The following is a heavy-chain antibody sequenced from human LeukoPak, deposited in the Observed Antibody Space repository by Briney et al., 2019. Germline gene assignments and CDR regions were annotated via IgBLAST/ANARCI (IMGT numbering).Heavy chain of an antibody. Sequence: PGRSLRLSCAASGFTFSSYAMHWVRQAPGKGLDWVAVISYDGSIRYYADSVKGRFTISRDNSKNTLYLQMNSLRAEDTAVYYCTRAPRDSSGHHSFDYWGQGTLVTVSS. J-gene: IGHJ4*02. V-gene: IGHV3-30-3*01. CDR2: ISYDGSIR. CDR3: TRAPRDSSGHHSFDY. CDR1: GFTFSSYA. D-gene: IGHD6-19*01.